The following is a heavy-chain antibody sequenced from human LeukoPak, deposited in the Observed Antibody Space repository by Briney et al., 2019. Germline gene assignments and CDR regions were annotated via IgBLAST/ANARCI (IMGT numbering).Heavy chain of an antibody. CDR3: AKECEDYDFWSGYGYYYGMDV. CDR2: ISYDGSNK. J-gene: IGHJ6*02. V-gene: IGHV3-30*18. CDR1: GFTFSSYG. Sequence: GGSLRLSCAASGFTFSSYGLHWVRQAPGKGLEWVAVISYDGSNKYYADSVKGRFTISRDNSKNTLYLQMNSLRAEDTAVYYCAKECEDYDFWSGYGYYYGMDVWGQGTTVTVSS. D-gene: IGHD3-3*01.